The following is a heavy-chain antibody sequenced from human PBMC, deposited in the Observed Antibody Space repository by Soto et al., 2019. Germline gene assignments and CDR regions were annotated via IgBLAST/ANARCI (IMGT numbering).Heavy chain of an antibody. V-gene: IGHV4-31*03. CDR1: GGSISSGGYY. D-gene: IGHD6-13*01. Sequence: SETLSLTCTVSGGSISSGGYYWSWIRQHPGKGLEWIGYIYYSGSTYYNPSLKSRVTISVDTSKNQFSLKLSSVTAADTAVYYRARVGRGSSWFLGWFDPWGQGTLVTVSS. CDR2: IYYSGST. CDR3: ARVGRGSSWFLGWFDP. J-gene: IGHJ5*02.